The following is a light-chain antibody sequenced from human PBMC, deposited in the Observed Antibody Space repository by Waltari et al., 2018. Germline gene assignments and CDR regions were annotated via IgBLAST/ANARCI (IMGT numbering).Light chain of an antibody. CDR3: QVWDSSRDHPV. V-gene: IGLV3-21*02. CDR1: SIGSHR. CDR2: DDA. Sequence: SDVLTPAPSVSVAPGQTATITCRGDSIGSHRVHWYQQRPGQAPVVVVYDDAYRASGIPERISGSGSGNAATLTISRVQPGDEADYYCQVWDSSRDHPVFGPGTRVTVL. J-gene: IGLJ1*01.